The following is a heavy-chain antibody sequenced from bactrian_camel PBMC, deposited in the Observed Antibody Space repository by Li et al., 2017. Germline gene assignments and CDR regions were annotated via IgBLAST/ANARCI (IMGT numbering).Heavy chain of an antibody. J-gene: IGHJ4*01. D-gene: IGHD2*01. Sequence: HVQLVESGGGSVQAGGSLRLSCAFSGYTYSAHCMGWFRQAPGKEREGVAVIAGSGSTGYADPVKGRFTISRDNAKNTLYLQMDSLQPDDTAMYYCAADKFPWLRPRYCSGGPNYWGQGTQVTVS. CDR3: AADKFPWLRPRYCSGGPNY. CDR2: IAGSGST. CDR1: GYTYSAHC. V-gene: IGHV3S53*01.